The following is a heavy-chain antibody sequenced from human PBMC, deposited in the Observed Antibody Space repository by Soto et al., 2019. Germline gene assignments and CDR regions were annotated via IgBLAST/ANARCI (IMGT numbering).Heavy chain of an antibody. V-gene: IGHV3-72*01. CDR3: TCWIAARCS. D-gene: IGHD6-6*01. CDR2: TKNRSQRYTI. J-gene: IGHJ4*02. CDR1: GFTLSDTY. Sequence: EVQLVESGGDLFQPGGSLSLSCAASGFTLSDTYMAWFRQAPGKGLEWVARTKNRSQRYTIEYAASVKGRFTISRDDSKNSLYLQMNSLKSDDTAVYYCTCWIAARCSWGQGTLVTVAS.